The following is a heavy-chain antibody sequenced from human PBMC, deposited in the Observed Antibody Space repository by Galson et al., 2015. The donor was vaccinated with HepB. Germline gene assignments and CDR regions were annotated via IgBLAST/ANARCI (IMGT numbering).Heavy chain of an antibody. CDR3: ARDRTDWYFDL. D-gene: IGHD3/OR15-3a*01. CDR2: ISTYNGDT. Sequence: SVKVSCKASGYSFTSYGISWVRQAPGQGLEWMGWISTYNGDTNYAQRLQGRVTMTTDTSTSTAYMELRSLRSDDTAVYYCARDRTDWYFDLWGRGTLVTVSS. CDR1: GYSFTSYG. J-gene: IGHJ2*01. V-gene: IGHV1-18*01.